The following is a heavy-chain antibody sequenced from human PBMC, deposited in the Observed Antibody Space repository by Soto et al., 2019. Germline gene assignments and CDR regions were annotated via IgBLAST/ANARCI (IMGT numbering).Heavy chain of an antibody. CDR3: ARLGGFCSSTSCYGFYGMDV. CDR2: FHYSENT. V-gene: IGHV4-39*01. CDR1: GGSISSGPYS. J-gene: IGHJ6*02. D-gene: IGHD2-2*01. Sequence: QVQLQESGPGLVKPSETLSLTCTVSGGSISSGPYSWGWIRQPPGEGLEWIGTFHYSENTYYDQSLESRVTLPVHTSXNQFSWKVTSVTVADTAMYYCARLGGFCSSTSCYGFYGMDVSGQGTTVIVSS.